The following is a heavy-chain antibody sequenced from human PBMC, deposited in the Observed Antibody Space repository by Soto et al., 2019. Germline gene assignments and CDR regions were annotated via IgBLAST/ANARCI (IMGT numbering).Heavy chain of an antibody. CDR3: ARSYYTDQRYSDS. V-gene: IGHV1-69*02. J-gene: IGHJ4*02. CDR2: IIPILGIA. Sequence: QVQLVQSGAEVKKPGSSVKVSCKASGGTYSTHTITWVRQAPGQGLEWMGRIIPILGIANYAQKFQGRVTITADKTTSTAYMGLSSLRSEYTSVYYCARSYYTDQRYSDSWGQGTLVTVSS. D-gene: IGHD1-26*01. CDR1: GGTYSTHT.